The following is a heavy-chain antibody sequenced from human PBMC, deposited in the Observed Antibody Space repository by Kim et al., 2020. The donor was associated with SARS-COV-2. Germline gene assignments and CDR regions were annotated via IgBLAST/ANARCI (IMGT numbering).Heavy chain of an antibody. D-gene: IGHD6-6*01. J-gene: IGHJ4*02. V-gene: IGHV4-30-2*05. Sequence: YNPALKSRVTISVDTSKNQFSLKLSSVTAADTAVYYCAREVGGSSDFDYWGQGTLVTVSS. CDR3: AREVGGSSDFDY.